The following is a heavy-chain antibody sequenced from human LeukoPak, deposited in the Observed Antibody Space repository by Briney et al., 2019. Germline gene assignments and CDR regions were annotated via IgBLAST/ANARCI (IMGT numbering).Heavy chain of an antibody. D-gene: IGHD3-22*01. CDR1: GFTFGGSA. V-gene: IGHV3-73*01. J-gene: IGHJ4*02. CDR2: IRSKANSYAT. CDR3: TSDSSGYYYVNY. Sequence: GGSLRLSCAASGFTFGGSAMPWVRQASGKGRGGVGRIRSKANSYATAYAASVKGRFTISRDDSKNTAYLQMNSLKTEDTAVYYCTSDSSGYYYVNYWGQGTLVTVSS.